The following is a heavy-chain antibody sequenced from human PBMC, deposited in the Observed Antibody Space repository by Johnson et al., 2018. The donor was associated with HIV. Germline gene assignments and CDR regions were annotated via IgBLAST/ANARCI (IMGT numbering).Heavy chain of an antibody. CDR3: ANLGDYSGINGFDI. CDR1: GFTVSSNY. J-gene: IGHJ3*02. V-gene: IGHV3-66*02. Sequence: VQLVESGGGVVQPGRSLRLSCAASGFTVSSNYMSWVRQAPGKGLEWVSGINWNGGSTHYADSVKGRFTISRDNSKNTLYLQINSLRAEDTAVYYCANLGDYSGINGFDIWGQGTMVTVSS. D-gene: IGHD4-23*01. CDR2: INWNGGST.